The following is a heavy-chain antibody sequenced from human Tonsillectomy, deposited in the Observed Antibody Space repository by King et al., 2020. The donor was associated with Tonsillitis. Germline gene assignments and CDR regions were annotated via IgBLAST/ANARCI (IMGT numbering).Heavy chain of an antibody. CDR3: ARERITMIVVVNDAFDI. CDR2: ISSSGSTI. J-gene: IGHJ3*02. Sequence: VQLVESGGGLVKPGGSLRLSCAASGFTFSDYYMSWIRQAPGKGLEWVSYISSSGSTIYYADSLKGRFTISRDNAKNSLYLQMNSLRAEDTAVYYCARERITMIVVVNDAFDIWGQGTMVTVSS. D-gene: IGHD3-22*01. V-gene: IGHV3-11*01. CDR1: GFTFSDYY.